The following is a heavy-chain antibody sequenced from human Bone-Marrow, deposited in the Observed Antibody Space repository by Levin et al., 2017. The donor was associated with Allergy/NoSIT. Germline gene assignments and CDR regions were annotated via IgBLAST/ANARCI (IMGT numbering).Heavy chain of an antibody. J-gene: IGHJ3*02. CDR3: ARDRGGSVPDI. CDR1: GFTFSNYW. D-gene: IGHD3-10*01. Sequence: SCTASGFTFSNYWMEWVRQAPGKGLVWVSRIKTDGSITVYADSVKGRFTISRDNAKNTVYLQMNSLRVDDTAVYYCARDRGGSVPDIWGQGTMVTVSS. CDR2: IKTDGSIT. V-gene: IGHV3-74*01.